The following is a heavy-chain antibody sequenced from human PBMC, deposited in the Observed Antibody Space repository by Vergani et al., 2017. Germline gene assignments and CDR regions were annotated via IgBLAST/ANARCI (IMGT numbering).Heavy chain of an antibody. J-gene: IGHJ4*02. V-gene: IGHV4-59*01. CDR3: AREGLAAAGHGGGFDY. CDR2: IYYSGST. Sequence: QVQLQESGPGLVKPSETLSITCTVSGGSISSYYWSWIRQPPGKGLEWIGYIYYSGSTNYNPSLKSRVTISVDTSKNQFSLKLSSVTAADTAVYYCAREGLAAAGHGGGFDYWGQGTLVTVSS. D-gene: IGHD6-13*01. CDR1: GGSISSYY.